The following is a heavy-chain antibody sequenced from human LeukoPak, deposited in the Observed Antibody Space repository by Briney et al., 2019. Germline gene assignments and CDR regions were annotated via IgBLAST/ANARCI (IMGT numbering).Heavy chain of an antibody. Sequence: GGSLRLSCAASGFTFSSHGMSWVRQAPGKGLEWLSIISGSGGSTHYADSVKGRFIISRDNSKNTLYLQMNSLRAEDTATYYCARTRGWDSSGWPIDFWGQGSLVTVSS. D-gene: IGHD6-19*01. CDR2: ISGSGGST. J-gene: IGHJ4*02. V-gene: IGHV3-23*01. CDR1: GFTFSSHG. CDR3: ARTRGWDSSGWPIDF.